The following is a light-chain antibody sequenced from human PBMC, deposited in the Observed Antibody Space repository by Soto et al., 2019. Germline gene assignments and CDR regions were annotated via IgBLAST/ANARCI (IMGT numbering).Light chain of an antibody. V-gene: IGLV2-23*02. CDR3: CSYAGSSLWM. CDR1: GSDIGNYNL. J-gene: IGLJ3*02. Sequence: QSALTQPAAVSGSLGQSITISCSGSGSDIGNYNLVSWYQQQPGKVPRLIIYEVNKGPSGVSNRFSGSKSGNTASLTISDFQPDDECLYYCCSYAGSSLWMFGGGTKLTVL. CDR2: EVN.